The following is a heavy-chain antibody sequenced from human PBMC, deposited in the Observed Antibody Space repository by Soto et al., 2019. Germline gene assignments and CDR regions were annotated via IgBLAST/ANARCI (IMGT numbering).Heavy chain of an antibody. CDR1: GYTFTSYG. D-gene: IGHD3-16*01. Sequence: SVKVSCKASGYTFTSYGISWVRQAPGQGLEWMGRIIPILGIANYAQKFQGRVTITADKSTSTAYMELSSLRSEDTAVYYCAGEGGDSKFRIYSIDYFDYWGQGTLVTVSS. CDR2: IIPILGIA. J-gene: IGHJ4*02. V-gene: IGHV1-69*04. CDR3: AGEGGDSKFRIYSIDYFDY.